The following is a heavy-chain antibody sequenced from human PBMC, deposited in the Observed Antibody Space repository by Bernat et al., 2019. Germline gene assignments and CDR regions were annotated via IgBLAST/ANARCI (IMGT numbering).Heavy chain of an antibody. D-gene: IGHD2-15*01. V-gene: IGHV3-48*03. CDR3: TRGRCSGGSCYADY. CDR1: AFTFSSYE. J-gene: IGHJ4*02. CDR2: ISSRGSNI. Sequence: EVQLVESGGGLVQPGESLRLSCAASAFTFSSYEMTWVRQAPGKGLEWIAYISSRGSNIYYADSVKGRFTISRDNAKNSLYLQMNSLRVEDTAVYYCTRGRCSGGSCYADYWGQGTLVTVSS.